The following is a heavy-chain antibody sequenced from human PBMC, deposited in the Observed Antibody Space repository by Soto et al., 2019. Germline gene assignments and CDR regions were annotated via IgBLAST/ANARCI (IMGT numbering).Heavy chain of an antibody. CDR1: GGSISSGGYP. CDR3: YRGVQWGKLPMTTVTTGHWYFDL. Sequence: SETLSLTCAVSGGSISSGGYPWSWIRQPPGKGLEWIGYIYHSGSTYYNPSLKSRVTISVDRSKNQFSLKLSSVTAADTAVYYCYRGVQWGKLPMTTVTTGHWYFDLWGRGTLVTVSS. CDR2: IYHSGST. V-gene: IGHV4-30-2*01. J-gene: IGHJ2*01. D-gene: IGHD4-17*01.